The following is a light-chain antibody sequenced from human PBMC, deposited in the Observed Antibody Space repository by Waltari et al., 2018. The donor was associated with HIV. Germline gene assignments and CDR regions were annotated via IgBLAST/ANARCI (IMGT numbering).Light chain of an antibody. CDR3: QQRATWPLT. CDR2: EAT. CDR1: QSISSY. J-gene: IGKJ5*01. Sequence: EIVLTQSPATLSLSPGEGATLSCRASQSISSYLGWYQQKPGQAPRLLIYEATNRATGIPARFSGRGSGTDFTLTISSLDPEDFAVYYCQQRATWPLTFGQWTRLEIK. V-gene: IGKV3-11*01.